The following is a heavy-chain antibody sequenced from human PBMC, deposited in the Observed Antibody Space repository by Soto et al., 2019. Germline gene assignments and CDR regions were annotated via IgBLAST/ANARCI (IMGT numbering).Heavy chain of an antibody. CDR1: GFTFSSYW. V-gene: IGHV3-7*03. CDR3: ATDTAMRDYDNRYGMDV. J-gene: IGHJ6*02. D-gene: IGHD5-18*01. Sequence: GGSLRLSCAASGFTFSSYWMSWVRQAPGKGLEWVANIKQDGSEKYYVDSVKGRFTISRDNAKNSLYLQMNSLRAEDTAVYYCATDTAMRDYDNRYGMDVWGQGTTVTVSS. CDR2: IKQDGSEK.